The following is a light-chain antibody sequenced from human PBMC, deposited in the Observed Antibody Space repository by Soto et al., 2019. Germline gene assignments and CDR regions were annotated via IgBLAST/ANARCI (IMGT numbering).Light chain of an antibody. CDR3: QQRSNWPPKLT. J-gene: IGKJ4*01. Sequence: EIVLTQSPATLSLSPGERATLSCRASQSVSSYLAWYQQKPGQAPRLLIYDAANRATGIPARFSGSGSGTDLTLTISSLEPEDFAVYYCQQRSNWPPKLTFGGGTKVEIK. CDR1: QSVSSY. CDR2: DAA. V-gene: IGKV3-11*01.